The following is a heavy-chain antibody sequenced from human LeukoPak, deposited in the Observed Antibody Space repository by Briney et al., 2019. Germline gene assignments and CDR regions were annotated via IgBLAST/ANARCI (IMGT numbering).Heavy chain of an antibody. Sequence: SETLSLTCTVSGGSISSYYWSWIRQPPGKGLEWIGYIYYSGSTTYNPSLKSRVTISVDTSKNQFSLKLSSVTAADTAVYYCARDAPDGIDYWGQGTLVTVSS. J-gene: IGHJ4*02. D-gene: IGHD1-14*01. CDR2: IYYSGST. V-gene: IGHV4-59*01. CDR3: ARDAPDGIDY. CDR1: GGSISSYY.